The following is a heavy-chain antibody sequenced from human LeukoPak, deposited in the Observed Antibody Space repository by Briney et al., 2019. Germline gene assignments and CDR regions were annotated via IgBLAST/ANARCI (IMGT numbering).Heavy chain of an antibody. J-gene: IGHJ4*02. Sequence: SETLSLTCTVSVGSISSSSYYWGWIRQPPGKGLEWIGSISYSGSTYYNPSLKSRVTISVDTSKNQFSLKLRSVTAADTAVYYCARRFYTYSSSWPYDYWGQGTLVTVSS. D-gene: IGHD6-13*01. CDR2: ISYSGST. V-gene: IGHV4-39*01. CDR1: VGSISSSSYY. CDR3: ARRFYTYSSSWPYDY.